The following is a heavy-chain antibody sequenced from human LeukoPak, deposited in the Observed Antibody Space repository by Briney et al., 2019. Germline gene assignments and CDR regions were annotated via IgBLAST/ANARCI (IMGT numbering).Heavy chain of an antibody. J-gene: IGHJ4*02. D-gene: IGHD2/OR15-2a*01. CDR3: ARGHRIPTVWGFEF. CDR2: INTNTEDP. V-gene: IGHV7-4-1*02. CDR1: GYNFTKYA. Sequence: GASVKVSCKASGYNFTKYAIYWVRQAPGQGLEWMGWINTNTEDPTYARDFTGRFVFSLDTSVTTAYLDINSLKPDDTALYYCARGHRIPTVWGFEFWGQGTLVTVSS.